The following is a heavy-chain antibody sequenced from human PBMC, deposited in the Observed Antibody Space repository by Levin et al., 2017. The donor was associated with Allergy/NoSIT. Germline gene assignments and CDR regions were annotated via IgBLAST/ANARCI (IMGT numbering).Heavy chain of an antibody. J-gene: IGHJ3*02. CDR2: ISFDGSTK. Sequence: GGSLRLSCAGSGFTFSSYGMHWVRQAPGKGLEWVAVISFDGSTKYYADSVKGRFTISRDTSRNTLYLQMSSLRPEDTALYYCAKESVAAAGSVTAFDIWGQGTMVTVSS. V-gene: IGHV3-30*18. D-gene: IGHD6-13*01. CDR1: GFTFSSYG. CDR3: AKESVAAAGSVTAFDI.